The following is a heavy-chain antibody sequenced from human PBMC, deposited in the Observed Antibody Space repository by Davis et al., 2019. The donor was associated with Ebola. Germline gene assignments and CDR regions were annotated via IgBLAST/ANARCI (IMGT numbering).Heavy chain of an antibody. D-gene: IGHD3-16*01. CDR3: AREAWGSYGFDY. Sequence: PGGSLRLSCAASGFTFDDYAMHWVRQAPGKGLEWVSGISWNSGSIGYADSVKGRFTISRDNAKNSLYLQMDSLRVEDTAVYYCAREAWGSYGFDYWGQGTLVTVSS. CDR2: ISWNSGSI. V-gene: IGHV3-9*01. CDR1: GFTFDDYA. J-gene: IGHJ4*02.